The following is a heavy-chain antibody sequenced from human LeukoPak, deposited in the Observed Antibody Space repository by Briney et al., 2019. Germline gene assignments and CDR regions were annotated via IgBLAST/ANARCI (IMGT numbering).Heavy chain of an antibody. V-gene: IGHV3-48*03. CDR1: GFTFSSYE. CDR2: ISSSGSTI. Sequence: PGGSLRLSCAASGFTFSSYEMNWVRQAPGKGLEWVSYISSSGSTIYYADSVKGRFTISRDNAKNSLYLQMNGLRAEDTAVYYCARRSGSTNDYWGQGTLVTVSS. J-gene: IGHJ4*02. D-gene: IGHD1-26*01. CDR3: ARRSGSTNDY.